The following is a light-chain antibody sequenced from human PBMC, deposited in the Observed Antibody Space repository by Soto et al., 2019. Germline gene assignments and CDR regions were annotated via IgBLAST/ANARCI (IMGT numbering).Light chain of an antibody. CDR1: QSVSSN. V-gene: IGKV3-15*01. Sequence: EIVMTQSPATLSVSPGKRATLSCRASQSVSSNLAWYQQKPDQAPRLLIYGASTRATGIPARFSGSGSGTEFTLTISSLQSEDFAVYYCQQYNNWPRTFGQETKVDIK. CDR2: GAS. J-gene: IGKJ1*01. CDR3: QQYNNWPRT.